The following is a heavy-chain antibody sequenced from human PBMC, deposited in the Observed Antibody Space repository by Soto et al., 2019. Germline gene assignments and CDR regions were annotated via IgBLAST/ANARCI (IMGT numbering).Heavy chain of an antibody. D-gene: IGHD2-8*02. V-gene: IGHV4-59*12. J-gene: IGHJ4*02. CDR2: IYYSGST. Sequence: PSETLSLTCTVSGGSISSYYWSWIRQPPGKGLEWIGDIYYSGSTNYNPSLKSRVTISVDTSKNQFSLKLTSVTAADTAVYCCARDKITGLFDYWGQGTLVTVSS. CDR3: ARDKITGLFDY. CDR1: GGSISSYY.